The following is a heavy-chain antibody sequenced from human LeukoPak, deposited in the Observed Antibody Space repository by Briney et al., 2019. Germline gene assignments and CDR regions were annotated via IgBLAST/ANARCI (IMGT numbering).Heavy chain of an antibody. J-gene: IGHJ6*02. CDR2: VIPILGIA. D-gene: IGHD2-15*01. CDR1: GGTFSSYA. V-gene: IGHV1-69*04. CDR3: AERILERYSNEGYGMDV. Sequence: ASVKVSCKASGGTFSSYAISWVRQAPGQGLEWMGRVIPILGIANYAQKFQGRVTITADKSTSTAYMELSSLRSEDTAVYYCAERILERYSNEGYGMDVWGQGTTVTVSS.